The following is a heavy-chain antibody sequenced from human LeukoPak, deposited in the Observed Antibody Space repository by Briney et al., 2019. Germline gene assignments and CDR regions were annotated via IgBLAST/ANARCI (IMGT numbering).Heavy chain of an antibody. J-gene: IGHJ5*02. CDR1: GGTFSSYA. CDR3: ARGVEYCGGDCYSSWLDP. V-gene: IGHV1-69*06. Sequence: ASVKVSCKASGGTFSSYAISWVRQAPGQGLEWMGGIIPIFGTANYAQKFQGRVTITADKSTSTAYMELSSLRSEDTAVYYCARGVEYCGGDCYSSWLDPWGQGTLVTVSS. D-gene: IGHD2-21*02. CDR2: IIPIFGTA.